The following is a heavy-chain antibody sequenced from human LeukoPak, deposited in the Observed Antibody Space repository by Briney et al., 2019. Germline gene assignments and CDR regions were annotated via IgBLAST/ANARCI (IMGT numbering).Heavy chain of an antibody. Sequence: QPGRSLRLSCAASGFSFSSYGMHWVRQAPGKGLEWVSIISGSVDSTYYADPVKGRFTISRDHSKKTLYLQMNSLRAEDTAVYYCAKNDRDGSGYNDYWGQGTLATVSS. CDR1: GFSFSSYG. J-gene: IGHJ4*02. D-gene: IGHD3-22*01. CDR3: AKNDRDGSGYNDY. V-gene: IGHV3-23*01. CDR2: ISGSVDST.